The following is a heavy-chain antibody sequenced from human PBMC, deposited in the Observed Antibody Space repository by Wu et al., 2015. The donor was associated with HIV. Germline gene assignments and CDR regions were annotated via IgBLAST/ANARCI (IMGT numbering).Heavy chain of an antibody. CDR3: ARGHYSDYSGYDYLDY. V-gene: IGHV1-8*03. CDR1: GYTFTSYD. Sequence: QVQLVQSGAEVKKPGASVKVSCKASGYTFTSYDINWVRQATGQGLEWMGWMNPNSGNTGYAQKFQGRVTITRNTSISTAYMELSSLRSEDTAVYYCARGHYSDYSGYDYLDYWGQGTLVTVSS. CDR2: MNPNSGNT. J-gene: IGHJ4*02. D-gene: IGHD5-12*01.